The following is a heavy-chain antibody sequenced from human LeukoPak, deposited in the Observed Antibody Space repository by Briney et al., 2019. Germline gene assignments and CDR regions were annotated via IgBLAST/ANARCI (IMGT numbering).Heavy chain of an antibody. CDR3: ARGTTGSPPFAFDI. J-gene: IGHJ3*02. CDR2: ISGSSGRT. Sequence: GGSLRPSCAAYGFTFSTYGMSWVRQVPGKGMEWVAAISGSSGRTYYADSVKGRFTISRDNSKNTVYLQMNSLRAEDTALYYCARGTTGSPPFAFDIWGQGTMVTVSS. D-gene: IGHD1-1*01. V-gene: IGHV3-23*01. CDR1: GFTFSTYG.